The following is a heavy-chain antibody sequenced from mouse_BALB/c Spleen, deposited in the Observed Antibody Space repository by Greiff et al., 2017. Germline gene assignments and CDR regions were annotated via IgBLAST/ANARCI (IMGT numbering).Heavy chain of an antibody. V-gene: IGHV3-8*02. CDR1: GDSITSGY. CDR2: ISYSGST. Sequence: VQLQQSGPSLVKPSQTLSLTCSVTGDSITSGYWNWIRKFPGNKLEYMGYISYSGSTYYNPSLKSRISITRDTSKNQYYLQLNSVTTEDTATYYCARSRCITTVVARYFDVWGAGTTVTVSS. CDR3: ARSRCITTVVARYFDV. D-gene: IGHD1-1*01. J-gene: IGHJ1*01.